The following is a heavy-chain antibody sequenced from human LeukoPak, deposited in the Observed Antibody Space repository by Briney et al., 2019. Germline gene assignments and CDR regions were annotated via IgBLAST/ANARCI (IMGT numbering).Heavy chain of an antibody. CDR1: GGTFSSYT. CDR2: IIPILGIA. CDR3: ARERSYSGYCDAFDI. J-gene: IGHJ3*02. D-gene: IGHD3-22*01. Sequence: VASVKVSCKASGGTFSSYTISWVRQAPGQGLEWMGRIIPILGIANYAQKFQGRVTITADKSTSTAYMELSSLRSEDTAVYYCARERSYSGYCDAFDIWGQGTMVTVSS. V-gene: IGHV1-69*04.